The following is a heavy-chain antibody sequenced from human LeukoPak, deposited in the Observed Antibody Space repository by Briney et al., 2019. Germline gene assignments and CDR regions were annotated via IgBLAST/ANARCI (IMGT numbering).Heavy chain of an antibody. J-gene: IGHJ6*03. D-gene: IGHD2-15*01. CDR3: ANAIGSPYYYYMDV. V-gene: IGHV3-30*04. CDR2: ISYDGSNK. CDR1: GFNFSSYA. Sequence: PGGSLRLSCAASGFNFSSYAMHWVRQAPGKGLEWVAVISYDGSNKYYADSVKGRFTISRDNSKNTLYLQMNSLRAEDTAVYYCANAIGSPYYYYMDVWGKGTTVTISS.